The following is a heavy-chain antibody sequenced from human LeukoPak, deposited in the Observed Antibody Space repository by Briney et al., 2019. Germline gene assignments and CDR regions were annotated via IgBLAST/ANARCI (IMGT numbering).Heavy chain of an antibody. CDR3: ARAITETADWYFDL. CDR1: GYTFTGYY. CDR2: INPNSGGT. D-gene: IGHD1-14*01. Sequence: GASVKVSCKASGYTFTGYYMHWVRQAPGQGLEWMGWINPNSGGTNYAQKFQGWVTMTRDTSISTAYMELSRLRSDDTAVYYCARAITETADWYFDLWGRGTLVTVSS. J-gene: IGHJ2*01. V-gene: IGHV1-2*04.